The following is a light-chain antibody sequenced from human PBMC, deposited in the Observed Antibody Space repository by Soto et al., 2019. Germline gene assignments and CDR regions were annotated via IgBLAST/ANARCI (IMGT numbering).Light chain of an antibody. Sequence: DIQMTQSPSSLSASVGDGVTITCRASQNIRNYLNWYQQKPGEAPKLLISAVSSLETGVPSRFSGSGSGTEFTLTISSLQPDDFATYYCQQYNHYSGLTFGGGTKVDIK. V-gene: IGKV1-5*01. J-gene: IGKJ4*01. CDR1: QNIRNY. CDR3: QQYNHYSGLT. CDR2: AVS.